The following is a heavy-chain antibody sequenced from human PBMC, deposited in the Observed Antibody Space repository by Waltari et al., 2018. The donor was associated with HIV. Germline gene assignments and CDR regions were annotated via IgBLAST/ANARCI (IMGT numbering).Heavy chain of an antibody. CDR1: GFTFDDYP. J-gene: IGHJ5*01. CDR2: LSWNSEST. CDR3: AKGGSHLTIFEAWFDS. V-gene: IGHV3-9*01. D-gene: IGHD3-3*01. Sequence: EVQLVESGGGLVQPGRSLRLSCAASGFTFDDYPMHWVRQAPGNGLEWVSGLSWNSESTDYADSVKGRFIISRDNVKNSLYLQMNSLRIEDTAFYYCAKGGSHLTIFEAWFDSWGQGTLVTVSS.